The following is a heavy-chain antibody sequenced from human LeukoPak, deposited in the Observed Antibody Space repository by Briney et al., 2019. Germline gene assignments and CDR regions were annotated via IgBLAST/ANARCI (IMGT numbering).Heavy chain of an antibody. CDR1: GYTFTGYY. D-gene: IGHD3-22*01. V-gene: IGHV1-69*13. CDR2: IIPIFGTA. Sequence: SVKVSCKASGYTFTGYYMHWVRQAPGQGLEWMGGIIPIFGTANYAQKFQGRVTITADESTSTAYMELSSLRSEDTAVYYCARDYYDSSGYYSGFDYWGQGTLVTVSS. J-gene: IGHJ4*02. CDR3: ARDYYDSSGYYSGFDY.